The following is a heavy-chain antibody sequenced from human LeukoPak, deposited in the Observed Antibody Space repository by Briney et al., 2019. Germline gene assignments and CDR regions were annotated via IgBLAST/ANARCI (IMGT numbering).Heavy chain of an antibody. D-gene: IGHD6-19*01. Sequence: ASVKVSCKASGYTFTSYYMHWVRQAPGQGLEWMGIINPSGGTTAYAQKFQGRVTMTRDTSTSTVYMELSSLRSEDTAVYYRARGLRGSSGWYGFDYWGQGTLVTVSS. CDR2: INPSGGTT. CDR3: ARGLRGSSGWYGFDY. V-gene: IGHV1-46*01. J-gene: IGHJ4*02. CDR1: GYTFTSYY.